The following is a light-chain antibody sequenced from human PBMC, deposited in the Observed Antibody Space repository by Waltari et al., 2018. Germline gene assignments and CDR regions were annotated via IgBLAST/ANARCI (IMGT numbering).Light chain of an antibody. CDR3: HQYNTWPKT. CDR2: GAS. CDR1: QSVINN. V-gene: IGKV3-15*01. J-gene: IGKJ1*01. Sequence: EIVLTQSPATLSVSPGERATLSCRASQSVINNLAWYQQKPDQAPRLLIYGASRRTSDVPVRFSGSGSGTEFTLTISSLRSGDSAMYYCHQYNTWPKTFGQGTKVEI.